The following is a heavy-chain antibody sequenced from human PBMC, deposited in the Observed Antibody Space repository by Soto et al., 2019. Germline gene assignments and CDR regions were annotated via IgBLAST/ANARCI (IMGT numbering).Heavy chain of an antibody. CDR1: GGSISSSSYY. D-gene: IGHD6-13*01. V-gene: IGHV4-39*01. CDR2: IYYSGST. CDR3: ARGRYSSSWYDAFDI. J-gene: IGHJ3*02. Sequence: QLQLQESGPGLVKPSETLSLTCTVSGGSISSSSYYWGWIRQPPGKGLEWIGSIYYSGSTYYNPSLTSRVTISVDTSKNPFSLKLSSVTAADTAVYYCARGRYSSSWYDAFDIWGQGTMVTVSS.